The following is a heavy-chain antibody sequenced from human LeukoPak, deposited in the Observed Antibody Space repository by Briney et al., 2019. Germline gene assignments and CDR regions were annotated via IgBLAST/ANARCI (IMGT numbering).Heavy chain of an antibody. CDR1: GGSISSYY. D-gene: IGHD5-18*01. J-gene: IGHJ4*02. V-gene: IGHV4-59*01. CDR2: IYYSGST. Sequence: RASETLSLTCTVSGGSISSYYWSWIRQPPGKGLEWIGYIYYSGSTNYNPSLKSRVTISVDTSKNQFSLKLSSVTAADTAVYYCARVDTDSYGPHFDYWGQGTLVTVSS. CDR3: ARVDTDSYGPHFDY.